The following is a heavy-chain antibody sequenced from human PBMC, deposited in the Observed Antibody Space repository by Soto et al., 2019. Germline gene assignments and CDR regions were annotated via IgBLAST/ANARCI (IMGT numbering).Heavy chain of an antibody. CDR1: GGTFSSYA. J-gene: IGHJ6*02. D-gene: IGHD2-15*01. Sequence: SVKVSCKASGGTFSSYAISWVRQAPGQGLEWMGGIIPIFGTANYAQKFQGRVTITADESTSTAYMELSSLRSEDTAVYYCARESIVVVVAATYYYYYGMDVWGQGTTVTVSS. V-gene: IGHV1-69*13. CDR2: IIPIFGTA. CDR3: ARESIVVVVAATYYYYYGMDV.